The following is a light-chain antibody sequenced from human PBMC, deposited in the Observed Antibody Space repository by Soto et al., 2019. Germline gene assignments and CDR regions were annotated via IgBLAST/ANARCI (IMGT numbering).Light chain of an antibody. CDR1: QSVSRN. V-gene: IGKV3-15*01. Sequence: EIVMTQSPATLSVSPGERATLSCRASQSVSRNLAWYQQKPGQAPRLLISGASTRATGIPARFSGSGSGTEFTLTISSLQSEDFAVYYCQQYTNWPPYTFGKGTKLEIK. CDR3: QQYTNWPPYT. CDR2: GAS. J-gene: IGKJ2*01.